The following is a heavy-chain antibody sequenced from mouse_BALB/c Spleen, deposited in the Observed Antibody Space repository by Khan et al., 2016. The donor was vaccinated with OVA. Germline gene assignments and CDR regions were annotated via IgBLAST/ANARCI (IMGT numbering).Heavy chain of an antibody. V-gene: IGHV1-4*01. J-gene: IGHJ3*01. CDR2: INPSNGYT. CDR1: GYTFTSYT. D-gene: IGHD2-14*01. Sequence: QVRLQQSGAELARPGASLKMSCKASGYTFTSYTIHWIKLRPGQGLEWIGFINPSNGYTNYNQKFKDKATLTADKSSTTVYMQLSSLTSDDSAVYNCVRDGAYHRNDGWFAYWGQGTLVTVSA. CDR3: VRDGAYHRNDGWFAY.